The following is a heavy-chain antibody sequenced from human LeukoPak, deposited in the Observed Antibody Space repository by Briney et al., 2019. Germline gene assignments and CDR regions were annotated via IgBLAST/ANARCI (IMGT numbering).Heavy chain of an antibody. CDR3: ARVGGSGSHLHWFDP. CDR2: IYYSGST. Sequence: SETLSLTCTVSGGSISSYYWSWIRQPPGKGLEWIAYIYYSGSTNYNPSLKSRVTISVDTSKNQFSLKLSSVTAADTAVYYCARVGGSGSHLHWFDPWGQGTLVTVSS. V-gene: IGHV4-59*01. D-gene: IGHD3-10*01. CDR1: GGSISSYY. J-gene: IGHJ5*02.